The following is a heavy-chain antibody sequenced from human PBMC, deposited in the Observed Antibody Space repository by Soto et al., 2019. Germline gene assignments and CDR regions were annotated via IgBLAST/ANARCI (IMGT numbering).Heavy chain of an antibody. Sequence: KVSCKASGGTFSSYAISWVRQAPGQGLEWMGWIIPNYGTTNYAQKFQGRVTMTTDASTSTAYMELRSLRSDDTAVYYCARFGGGSPGEDYWGQGTLVTVSS. V-gene: IGHV1-69*05. D-gene: IGHD2-15*01. CDR3: ARFGGGSPGEDY. J-gene: IGHJ4*02. CDR1: GGTFSSYA. CDR2: IIPNYGTT.